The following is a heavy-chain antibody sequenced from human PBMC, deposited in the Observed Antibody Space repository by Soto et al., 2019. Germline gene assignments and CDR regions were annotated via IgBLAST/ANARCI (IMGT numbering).Heavy chain of an antibody. CDR3: ARDSRGYSYGTFDY. V-gene: IGHV3-33*01. Sequence: QVQLLESGGDVVQPGRSLRLSCAASGFTFSSYGMHWVRQAPGKGLEWVAVIWYDGSNKYYADSVKGRFTISRDNSKNTLYLQMNSLRAEDTAVYYCARDSRGYSYGTFDYWGQGTLVTVSS. D-gene: IGHD5-18*01. CDR2: IWYDGSNK. J-gene: IGHJ4*02. CDR1: GFTFSSYG.